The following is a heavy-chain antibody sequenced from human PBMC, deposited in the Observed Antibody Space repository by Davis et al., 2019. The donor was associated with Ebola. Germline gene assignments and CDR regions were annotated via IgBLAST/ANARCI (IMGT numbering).Heavy chain of an antibody. V-gene: IGHV5-51*01. D-gene: IGHD5-12*01. CDR1: GYNFPSLW. Sequence: GESLKISCKTSGYNFPSLWIAWVRQMPGKGLEWMGIIYPDDSDSRYSPSFQGQVTISADKSISTAYLKWRSLKTSDTAMYYCARLFRGYSGYQDYWGQGTLVTVSS. J-gene: IGHJ4*02. CDR2: IYPDDSDS. CDR3: ARLFRGYSGYQDY.